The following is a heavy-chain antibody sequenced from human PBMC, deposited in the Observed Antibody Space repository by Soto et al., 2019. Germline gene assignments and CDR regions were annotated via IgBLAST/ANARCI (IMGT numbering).Heavy chain of an antibody. CDR3: ARVGGSYYFDY. Sequence: ASVKVSCKASGYIFPSYGIRWVRQAPGQGLEWMGWISAYNGNSNYAQKLQGRVTVTTDTSTNTAYMELRSLRSDDTAVYYCARVGGSYYFDYWGQGTLVTVSS. D-gene: IGHD1-26*01. J-gene: IGHJ4*02. CDR1: GYIFPSYG. CDR2: ISAYNGNS. V-gene: IGHV1-18*04.